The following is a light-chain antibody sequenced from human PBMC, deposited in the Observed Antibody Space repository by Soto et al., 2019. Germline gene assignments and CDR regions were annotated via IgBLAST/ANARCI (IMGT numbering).Light chain of an antibody. J-gene: IGKJ1*01. V-gene: IGKV1-39*01. CDR2: GAS. Sequence: DIQMTQSPSSLSASVGDRVTITCRASQSISNYLNWYQHKPGKAPKVLIYGASNLQSGVPSRFSGSGSGTDFTLTISSLQREDFATYFYQQSYSSSWTFGPGTKVEI. CDR3: QQSYSSSWT. CDR1: QSISNY.